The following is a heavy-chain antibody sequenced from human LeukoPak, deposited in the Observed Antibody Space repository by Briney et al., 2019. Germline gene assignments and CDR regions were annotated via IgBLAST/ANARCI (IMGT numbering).Heavy chain of an antibody. CDR3: AREGSYYDILTGYFDY. J-gene: IGHJ4*02. D-gene: IGHD3-9*01. Sequence: ASVKVSCKASGYTFTGYYMHWVRQAPGQGLEWMGWINPKSGGTNYAQKLQGRVTMTTDTSTSTAYTELRSLRSDDTAVYYCAREGSYYDILTGYFDYWGQGTLVTVSS. CDR1: GYTFTGYY. CDR2: INPKSGGT. V-gene: IGHV1-2*02.